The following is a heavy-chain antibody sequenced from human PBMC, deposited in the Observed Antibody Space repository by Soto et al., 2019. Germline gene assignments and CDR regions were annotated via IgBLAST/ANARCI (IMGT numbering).Heavy chain of an antibody. D-gene: IGHD5-18*01. Sequence: EVQLVESGGGLVQPGGSLRLSCAASGFTFRTYWLSWFRQVPGKGLEWVANINLDGSERNYVDSVKGRFTISRDNARNSLYLQMSSLRAEDTGLYYCARDGSTSWYSYDYHGMDVWGQGTTVTVPS. CDR1: GFTFRTYW. V-gene: IGHV3-7*05. J-gene: IGHJ6*02. CDR2: INLDGSER. CDR3: ARDGSTSWYSYDYHGMDV.